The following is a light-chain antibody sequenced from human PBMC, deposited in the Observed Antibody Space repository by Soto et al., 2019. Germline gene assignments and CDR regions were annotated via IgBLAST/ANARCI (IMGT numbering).Light chain of an antibody. CDR1: SSNIEADYH. CDR3: QTSDNSLSGSV. J-gene: IGLJ2*01. V-gene: IGLV1-40*01. CDR2: ANT. Sequence: QSVLTQPPSVSGAPGQRVTISCTASSSNIEADYHVHWYQHLPGTAPKLLIYANTNRPPGVPDRFSGSRSATSASLAITGLRAQDEADYYCQTSDNSLSGSVFGGGTKLTVL.